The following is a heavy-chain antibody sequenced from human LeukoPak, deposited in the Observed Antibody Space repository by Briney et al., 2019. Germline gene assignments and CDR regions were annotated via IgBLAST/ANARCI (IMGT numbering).Heavy chain of an antibody. D-gene: IGHD3-3*01. CDR3: ARGLRIFGVVTSFFDY. J-gene: IGHJ4*02. CDR1: GGSISSSSYY. V-gene: IGHV4-39*01. Sequence: PSETLSLTCTVSGGSISSSSYYWGWIRQPPGKGLEWIGSIYYSGSTYYNPSLKSRVTISVDTSKNQFSLKLSSVTAADTAVYYCARGLRIFGVVTSFFDYWGQGTLVTVSS. CDR2: IYYSGST.